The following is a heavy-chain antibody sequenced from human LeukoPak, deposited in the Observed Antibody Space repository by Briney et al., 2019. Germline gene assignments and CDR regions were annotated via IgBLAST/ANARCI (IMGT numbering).Heavy chain of an antibody. J-gene: IGHJ4*02. V-gene: IGHV4-39*01. CDR3: ARGPVRLARPYDY. Sequence: PSETLSLTCTVSGGSISSSNYYWAWIRQPPGKGLEWIATIYYSGSTYYNPSLKSRVTISVDTSKNQFSLKLSSVTAADTALYYCARGPVRLARPYDYWGQGTLVTVSS. D-gene: IGHD3-9*01. CDR1: GGSISSSNYY. CDR2: IYYSGST.